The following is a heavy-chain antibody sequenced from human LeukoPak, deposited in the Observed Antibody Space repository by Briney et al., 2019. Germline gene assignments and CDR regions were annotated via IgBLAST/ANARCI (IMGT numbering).Heavy chain of an antibody. CDR1: GYTFTGCY. D-gene: IGHD2-21*02. CDR2: INPNSGGT. J-gene: IGHJ3*02. CDR3: ARRVYCGGDCYSVNAFDI. V-gene: IGHV1-2*02. Sequence: ASVKVSCKASGYTFTGCYMHWVRQAPGQGLEWMGWINPNSGGTNYAQKFQGRVTMTRDTSISTAYMELSRLRSDDTAVYYCARRVYCGGDCYSVNAFDIWGQGTMVTVSS.